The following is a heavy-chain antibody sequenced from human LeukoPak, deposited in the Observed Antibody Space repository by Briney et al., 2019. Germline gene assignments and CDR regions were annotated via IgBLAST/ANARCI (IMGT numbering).Heavy chain of an antibody. CDR1: GFTFNSYA. CDR2: ITGSGGDT. J-gene: IGHJ4*02. V-gene: IGHV3-23*01. D-gene: IGHD3-3*01. CDR3: AKGSRDSRPYYFDF. Sequence: PGGSLRLSCAASGFTFNSYAMSWARQAPGKVLEWVSAITGSGGDTYHADSVKGRFTISRDNSENTLYLQMNSRRAEDTAVYYCAKGSRDSRPYYFDFWGQGTLVTVSS.